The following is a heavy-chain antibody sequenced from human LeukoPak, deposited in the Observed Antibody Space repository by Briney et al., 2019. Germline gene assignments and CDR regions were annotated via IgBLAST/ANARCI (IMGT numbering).Heavy chain of an antibody. CDR3: ARAEDYYDSSGYYPFDY. J-gene: IGHJ4*02. Sequence: PGGSLRLSCAASGFTFSSYAMHWVRQAPGKGLEWVAVISYDGSNKYYADSVKGRFTISRDNSKNTLYLQMNSLRAEDTAVYYCARAEDYYDSSGYYPFDYWGQGTLVTVSS. V-gene: IGHV3-30-3*01. CDR2: ISYDGSNK. CDR1: GFTFSSYA. D-gene: IGHD3-22*01.